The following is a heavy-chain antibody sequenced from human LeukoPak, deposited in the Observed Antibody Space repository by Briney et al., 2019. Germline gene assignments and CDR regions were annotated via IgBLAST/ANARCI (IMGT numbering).Heavy chain of an antibody. Sequence: GGSLRLSCAASGFTFGSYSMNWVRQAPGKGLEWVSSISSSSSYIYYADSVKGRFTISRDNAKNSLYLQMNSLRAEDTAVYYCASSFYGSGSYSFDYWGQGTLVTVSS. CDR3: ASSFYGSGSYSFDY. CDR1: GFTFGSYS. J-gene: IGHJ4*02. V-gene: IGHV3-21*01. CDR2: ISSSSSYI. D-gene: IGHD3-10*01.